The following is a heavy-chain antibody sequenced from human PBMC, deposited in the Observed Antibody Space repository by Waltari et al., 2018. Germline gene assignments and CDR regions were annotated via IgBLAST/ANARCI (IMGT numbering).Heavy chain of an antibody. CDR3: ARVDSSSWYGGGWFDP. CDR2: IYSGGST. D-gene: IGHD6-13*01. J-gene: IGHJ5*02. CDR1: GFTVSSTY. V-gene: IGHV3-53*01. Sequence: EVQLVESGGGLIQPGGSLRLSCAASGFTVSSTYMSWVRTAPGKGLEWVSVIYSGGSTYYADSVKGRFTISRDNSKNTLYLQMNSLRAEDTAVYYCARVDSSSWYGGGWFDPWGQGTLVTVSS.